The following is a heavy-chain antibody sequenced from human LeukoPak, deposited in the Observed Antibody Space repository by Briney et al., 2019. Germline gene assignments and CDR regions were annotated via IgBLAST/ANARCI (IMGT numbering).Heavy chain of an antibody. Sequence: GGSLRLSCAASGFTFSSYAMSWVRQAPGKGLEWVSAISGSGGSTYYADSVKGRFTISRDNSKSTLYLQMNSLRAEDTAVYYCARDPNQDAFVIWGQGTMVTVSS. CDR3: ARDPNQDAFVI. V-gene: IGHV3-23*01. CDR2: ISGSGGST. D-gene: IGHD1-14*01. J-gene: IGHJ3*02. CDR1: GFTFSSYA.